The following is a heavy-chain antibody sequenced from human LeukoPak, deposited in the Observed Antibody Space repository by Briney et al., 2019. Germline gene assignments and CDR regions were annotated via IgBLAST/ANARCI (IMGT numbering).Heavy chain of an antibody. CDR2: INHSGST. J-gene: IGHJ4*02. V-gene: IGHV4-34*01. Sequence: SETLSLTCAVYGGSFSGYYCRWIRQPPGKGLEWIGEINHSGSTNYNPSLKTRVTISVDTSKNQFSLKLSSVTAADTAVYYCAREYSSSSEYYFDYWSQGTLVTVSS. CDR1: GGSFSGYY. D-gene: IGHD6-6*01. CDR3: AREYSSSSEYYFDY.